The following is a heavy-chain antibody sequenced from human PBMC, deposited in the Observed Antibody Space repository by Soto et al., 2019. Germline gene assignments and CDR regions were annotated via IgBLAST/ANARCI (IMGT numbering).Heavy chain of an antibody. D-gene: IGHD2-15*01. CDR3: ARHFSRYCSGSSGPSYGMDV. CDR2: IYPGDSDT. V-gene: IGHV5-51*01. CDR1: VYSFTSYW. Sequence: GQAQKISGEGSVYSFTSYWIGWLRQIPGKGLEWMGIIYPGDSDTRYSPSFQGQVTISADKSISTAYLQWSSLKASDTAMYYCARHFSRYCSGSSGPSYGMDVWGKGTTDLVSS. J-gene: IGHJ6*04.